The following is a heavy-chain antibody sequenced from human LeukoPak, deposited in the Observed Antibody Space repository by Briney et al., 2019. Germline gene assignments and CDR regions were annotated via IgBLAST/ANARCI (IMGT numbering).Heavy chain of an antibody. J-gene: IGHJ4*02. Sequence: SETLSLTCAVYGLSFSGYYWSWLRQPPGKGLEWLGEINHGGSTNYNPSLKSRVTISVDTSKNQFSLKLSSVTAADTAVYYCARGRGYCSSTSCSPFDHWGQRTLVTVSS. CDR2: INHGGST. V-gene: IGHV4-34*01. CDR1: GLSFSGYY. D-gene: IGHD2-2*01. CDR3: ARGRGYCSSTSCSPFDH.